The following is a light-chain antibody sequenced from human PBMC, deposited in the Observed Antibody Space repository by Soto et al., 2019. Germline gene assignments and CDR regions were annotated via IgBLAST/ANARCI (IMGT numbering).Light chain of an antibody. CDR1: SSNIGSNT. J-gene: IGLJ1*01. CDR2: SNN. Sequence: QSVLTQPPSASGTPGQRVTISCSGSSSNIGSNTVNWYQQLPGTAPTLLIYSNNQRPSGVPDRFSGSKSGTSASLAISGLQSEDEADYYCAAWDDSLKVVFGTGTKLTVL. CDR3: AAWDDSLKVV. V-gene: IGLV1-44*01.